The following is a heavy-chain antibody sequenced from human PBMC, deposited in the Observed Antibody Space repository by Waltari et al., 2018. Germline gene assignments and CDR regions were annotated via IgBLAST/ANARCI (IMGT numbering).Heavy chain of an antibody. CDR3: ATSVGTYLDF. D-gene: IGHD2-15*01. J-gene: IGHJ4*02. Sequence: EVQLVETGGTLIQPGGSLRLSCEGSGFTFRRNYMSFMSWVRQAPGKVLDWVSLIYDDGTTYYAGSVRGRFAISRDTSKNTLLLQMDGLRAEDTAVYYCATSVGTYLDFWGQGTLVTVSS. CDR1: GFTFRRNY. CDR2: IYDDGTT. V-gene: IGHV3-53*02.